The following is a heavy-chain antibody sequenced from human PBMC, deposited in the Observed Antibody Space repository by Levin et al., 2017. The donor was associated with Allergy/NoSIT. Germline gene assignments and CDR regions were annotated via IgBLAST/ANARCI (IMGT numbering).Heavy chain of an antibody. CDR2: ISAYTGNT. CDR3: ARESLADYCLKYYYGMDV. CDR1: GDIFTNYG. D-gene: IGHD2/OR15-2a*01. J-gene: IGHJ6*02. V-gene: IGHV1-18*01. Sequence: GESLKISCKASGDIFTNYGITWVRQAPGQGLEWMGWISAYTGNTRFTQKFQGRLTLTRDTSTSTAYMELRRLRSDDTAVYYCARESLADYCLKYYYGMDVWGQGTTVTVSS.